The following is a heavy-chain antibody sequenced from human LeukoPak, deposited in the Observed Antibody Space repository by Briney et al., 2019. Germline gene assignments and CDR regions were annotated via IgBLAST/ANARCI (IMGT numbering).Heavy chain of an antibody. CDR1: GGSFSGYY. CDR3: ARGCRDGYRYPHSYYGMDV. V-gene: IGHV4-34*01. CDR2: INHSGST. J-gene: IGHJ6*02. Sequence: SETLSLTCAVYGGSFSGYYWSWIRQPPGKGLEWIGEINHSGSTNYNPSLKSRVTISVDTSKNQFSLKLSSVTAADTAVYYCARGCRDGYRYPHSYYGMDVWGQGTTVTVSS. D-gene: IGHD5-24*01.